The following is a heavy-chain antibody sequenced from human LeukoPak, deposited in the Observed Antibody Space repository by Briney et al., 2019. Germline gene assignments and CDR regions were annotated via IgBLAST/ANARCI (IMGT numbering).Heavy chain of an antibody. V-gene: IGHV4-34*01. CDR1: GESFSGYY. CDR2: INHSGST. Sequence: SETLSLTCAVYGESFSGYYWNWIRQHPGKGLEWIGEINHSGSTSYNPSLKSRVTISEDPSKNQFSLNLNSVTAADTAIYYCARAYSPVWNGSHSLFDPWGQGTLVTVSS. CDR3: ARAYSPVWNGSHSLFDP. J-gene: IGHJ5*02. D-gene: IGHD1-26*01.